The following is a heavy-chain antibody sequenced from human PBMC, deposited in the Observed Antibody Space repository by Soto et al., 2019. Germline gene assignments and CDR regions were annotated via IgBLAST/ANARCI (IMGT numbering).Heavy chain of an antibody. CDR2: INPNSGGT. CDR3: ARDGVVASRPTGGGYYYGMNV. J-gene: IGHJ6*02. V-gene: IGHV1-2*04. CDR1: GYTFTGYY. Sequence: ASVKVSCKASGYTFTGYYMHWVRQAPGQGLEWMGWINPNSGGTNYAQKFQGWVTMTRDTSISTAYMELSRLRSDDTAVYYCARDGVVASRPTGGGYYYGMNVWGQGTTVTVSS. D-gene: IGHD6-6*01.